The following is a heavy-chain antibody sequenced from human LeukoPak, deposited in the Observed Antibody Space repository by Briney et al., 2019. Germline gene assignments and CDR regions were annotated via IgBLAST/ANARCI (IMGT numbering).Heavy chain of an antibody. Sequence: GGTLRLSCAASGFTFTTYGMSWVRQAPGKGLEWVSAISGSGSSIYYADSVKGRFTISRDNSKNTLSLQMNSLRAEDTAVYYCAKFLSQYDSSGYYYFDYWGQGTLVTVSS. CDR3: AKFLSQYDSSGYYYFDY. V-gene: IGHV3-23*01. CDR1: GFTFTTYG. J-gene: IGHJ4*02. CDR2: ISGSGSSI. D-gene: IGHD3-22*01.